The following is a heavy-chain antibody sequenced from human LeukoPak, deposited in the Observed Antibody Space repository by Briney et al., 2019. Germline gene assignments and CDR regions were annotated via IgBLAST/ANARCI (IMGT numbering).Heavy chain of an antibody. CDR1: GFTFSSYS. D-gene: IGHD2-15*01. J-gene: IGHJ4*02. CDR3: ARGATGYSNDY. Sequence: GGSLRLSCAASGFTFSSYSMNWVRQAPGRGLEWVSSISSSSSYIYYADSVKGRFTISRDNAKNSLYLQMNSLRAEDTAVYYCARGATGYSNDYWGQGTLVTVSS. CDR2: ISSSSSYI. V-gene: IGHV3-21*01.